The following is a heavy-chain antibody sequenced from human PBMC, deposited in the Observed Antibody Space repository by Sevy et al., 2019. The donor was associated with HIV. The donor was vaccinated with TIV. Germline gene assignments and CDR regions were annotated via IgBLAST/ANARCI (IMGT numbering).Heavy chain of an antibody. CDR3: AKTTPPNWGYDY. CDR1: GFPFSDYG. Sequence: GGSLRLSCAASGFPFSDYGISWVRHAPGKGLEWVSAISGSAGSTYYADSVRGRFTISRDNSKNTLYLQLNSLRAEDAGVYYCAKTTPPNWGYDYWGQGTPVTVSS. V-gene: IGHV3-23*01. CDR2: ISGSAGST. D-gene: IGHD7-27*01. J-gene: IGHJ4*02.